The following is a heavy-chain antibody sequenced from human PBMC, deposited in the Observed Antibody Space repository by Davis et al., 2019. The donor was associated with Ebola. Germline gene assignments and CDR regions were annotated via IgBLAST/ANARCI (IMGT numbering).Heavy chain of an antibody. J-gene: IGHJ6*02. D-gene: IGHD4-17*01. CDR2: IIPIFGTA. V-gene: IGHV1-69*13. CDR1: GGTFSSYA. CDR3: ARSTVTSYYYYGMDV. Sequence: AASMKVSCKASGGTFSSYAISWVRQAPGQGLEWMGGIIPIFGTANYAQKFQGRVTITADESTSTAYMELSSLRSEDTAVYYCARSTVTSYYYYGMDVWGQGTTVTVSS.